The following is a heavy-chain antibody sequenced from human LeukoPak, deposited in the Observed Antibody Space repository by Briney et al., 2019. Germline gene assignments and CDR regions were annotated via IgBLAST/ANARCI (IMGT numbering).Heavy chain of an antibody. CDR3: ARSIAAAGTFRDY. J-gene: IGHJ4*02. V-gene: IGHV3-21*01. D-gene: IGHD6-13*01. Sequence: GSLRLSCAASGFTFSSYGMNWVRQAPGKGLEWVSSISSSSSYIYYADSVKGRFTISRDNAKNSLYLQMNSLRAEDTAVYYCARSIAAAGTFRDYWGQGTLVTVSS. CDR2: ISSSSSYI. CDR1: GFTFSSYG.